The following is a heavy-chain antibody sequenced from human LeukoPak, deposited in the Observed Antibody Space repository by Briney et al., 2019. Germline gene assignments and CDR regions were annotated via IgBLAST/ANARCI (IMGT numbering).Heavy chain of an antibody. Sequence: ASVKVSCKASGYTFTGYYMHWVRQAPGQGLEWMGWINPNSGGTNYAQKFQGRVTMTRDTSISTAYMELSRLRSDDTAVYYCARNYRGAAGTLGYYYYYYMDVWGKGTTVTVSS. CDR1: GYTFTGYY. V-gene: IGHV1-2*02. J-gene: IGHJ6*03. CDR2: INPNSGGT. CDR3: ARNYRGAAGTLGYYYYYYMDV. D-gene: IGHD6-13*01.